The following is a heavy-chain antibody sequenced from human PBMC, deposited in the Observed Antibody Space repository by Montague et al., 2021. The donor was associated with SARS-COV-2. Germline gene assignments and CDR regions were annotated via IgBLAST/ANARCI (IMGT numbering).Heavy chain of an antibody. CDR2: ISYNGRT. Sequence: SXTLSLTCSVSGDSISTSTFYWGWIRQSPGKGLEWIGTISYNGRTFYNPSLRSRLTISVDPSENQFSLRPNSVTAADTAVYYCTRLALLVAGGIGCFDPWGQGTLVTVSS. CDR3: TRLALLVAGGIGCFDP. J-gene: IGHJ5*02. CDR1: GDSISTSTFY. D-gene: IGHD1-1*01. V-gene: IGHV4-39*01.